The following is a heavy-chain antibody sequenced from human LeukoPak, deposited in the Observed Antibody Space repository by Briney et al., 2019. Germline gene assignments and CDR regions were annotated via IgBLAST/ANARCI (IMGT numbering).Heavy chain of an antibody. CDR1: GGSISSSSYY. J-gene: IGHJ4*02. D-gene: IGHD6-19*01. CDR3: ARRQVAVAGSFDY. V-gene: IGHV4-39*01. CDR2: IYYSGST. Sequence: SETLSPTCTVSGGSISSSSYYWGWIRQPPGKGLEWIGSIYYSGSTYYNPSLKSRVTISVDTSKNQFSLKLSSVTAADTAVYYCARRQVAVAGSFDYWGQGTLVTVSS.